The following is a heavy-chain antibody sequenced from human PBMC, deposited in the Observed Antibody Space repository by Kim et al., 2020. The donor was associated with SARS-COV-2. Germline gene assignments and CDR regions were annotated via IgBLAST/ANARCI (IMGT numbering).Heavy chain of an antibody. D-gene: IGHD3-10*01. V-gene: IGHV3-9*01. CDR3: AKDMGRGGFGELNYYFDY. CDR1: GFTFDDYA. J-gene: IGHJ4*02. Sequence: GGSLRLSCAASGFTFDDYAMHWVRQAPGKGLEWVSGISWNSGSIGYADSVKGRFTISRDNAKNSLYLQMNSLRAEDTALYYCAKDMGRGGFGELNYYFDYWGQGTLVTVSS. CDR2: ISWNSGSI.